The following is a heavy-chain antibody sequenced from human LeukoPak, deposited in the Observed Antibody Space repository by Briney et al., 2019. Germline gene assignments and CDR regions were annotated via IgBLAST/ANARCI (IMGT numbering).Heavy chain of an antibody. CDR2: INSDGINT. D-gene: IGHD1-26*01. J-gene: IGHJ4*02. CDR1: GFTFSTYG. Sequence: GGSLRLSCVASGFTFSTYGMSWVRQAPGKGLVWVSRINSDGINTSYADSVKGRFTISRDNAKNTLNLQMNSLRAEDTALYYCATYSGAHHKTFDDWGQGTLVTVSS. CDR3: ATYSGAHHKTFDD. V-gene: IGHV3-74*01.